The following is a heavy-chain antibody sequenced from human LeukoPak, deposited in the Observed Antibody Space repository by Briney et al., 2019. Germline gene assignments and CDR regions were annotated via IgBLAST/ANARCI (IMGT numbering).Heavy chain of an antibody. CDR1: GGSFSGYY. D-gene: IGHD3-3*01. V-gene: IGHV4-34*01. J-gene: IGHJ4*02. CDR2: INHSGST. Sequence: PSETLSLTCAVYGGSFSGYYWSWIRQPPGKGLEWIGEINHSGSTNYNPSLKSRVTTSVDTSKNQFSLKLSSVTAADTAVYYCARGEPTNFDFWSGYPGKYYFDYWGQGTLVTVSS. CDR3: ARGEPTNFDFWSGYPGKYYFDY.